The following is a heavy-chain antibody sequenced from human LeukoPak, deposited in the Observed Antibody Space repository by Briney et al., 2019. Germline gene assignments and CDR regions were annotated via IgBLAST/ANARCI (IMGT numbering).Heavy chain of an antibody. V-gene: IGHV4-39*07. Sequence: SETLSLTCTVSGGSISSSSYYWGWIRQPPGKGLEWIGSIYYSGSTYYNPSLKSRVTISVDTSKNQFSLKLSSVTAADTAVYYCARGSSSYEVDYWGQGTLVTVSS. CDR2: IYYSGST. J-gene: IGHJ4*02. CDR1: GGSISSSSYY. D-gene: IGHD6-6*01. CDR3: ARGSSSYEVDY.